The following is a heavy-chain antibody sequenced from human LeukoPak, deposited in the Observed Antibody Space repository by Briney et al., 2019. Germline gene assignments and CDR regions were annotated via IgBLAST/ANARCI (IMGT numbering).Heavy chain of an antibody. V-gene: IGHV4-59*01. D-gene: IGHD2-2*01. CDR1: GGSISSYY. Sequence: SETLSLTCTVSGGSISSYYWSWIRQPPGKGLEWIGYIYYSGSTNYNPSLKSRVTISVDTSKNRFSLKLSSVIAADTAVYYCARTTEGYCSSASCFGFSYSYYMDV. J-gene: IGHJ6*03. CDR3: ARTTEGYCSSASCFGFSYSYYMDV. CDR2: IYYSGST.